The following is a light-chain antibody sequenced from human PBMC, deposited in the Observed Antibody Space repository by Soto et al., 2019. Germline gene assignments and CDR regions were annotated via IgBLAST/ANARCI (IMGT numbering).Light chain of an antibody. CDR1: QSVHSW. CDR3: QQYDRSSS. CDR2: KAT. V-gene: IGKV1-5*03. Sequence: DIQMTQSPSTLPASVGARVTITCRASQSVHSWLAWYQQKAGEAPKLLIYKATTLQSGVPSRFSGSGSGTEFSLTISRLQPDDFATYFCQQYDRSSSFGQGTRLEI. J-gene: IGKJ2*01.